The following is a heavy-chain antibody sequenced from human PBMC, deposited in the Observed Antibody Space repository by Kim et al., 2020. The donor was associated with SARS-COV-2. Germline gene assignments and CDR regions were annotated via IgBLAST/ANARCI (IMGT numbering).Heavy chain of an antibody. J-gene: IGHJ4*02. Sequence: TYYADSGKGRFTISRDNSKNTLYLQMNSLRAEDTAVYYCAMGIAAAVFDYWGQGTLVTVSS. CDR3: AMGIAAAVFDY. D-gene: IGHD6-13*01. V-gene: IGHV3-53*01. CDR2: T.